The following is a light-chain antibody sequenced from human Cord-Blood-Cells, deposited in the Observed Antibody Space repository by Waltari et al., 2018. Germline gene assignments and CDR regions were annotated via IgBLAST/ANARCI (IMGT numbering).Light chain of an antibody. Sequence: SYELTQPPSVSVSPGQTASITRPGATLGEKQAVWFQQKPGQTPVLDIYQDSKRPSCIPERFSGCNSGNTATLTISGTQTMDEAAYYCQACDGSAAYVFGTGTKVTGL. CDR2: QDS. CDR3: QACDGSAAYV. V-gene: IGLV3-1*01. CDR1: TLGEKQ. J-gene: IGLJ1*01.